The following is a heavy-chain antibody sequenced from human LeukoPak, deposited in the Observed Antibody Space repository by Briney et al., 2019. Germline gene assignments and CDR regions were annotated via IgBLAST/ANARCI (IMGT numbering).Heavy chain of an antibody. V-gene: IGHV3-33*01. J-gene: IGHJ6*02. CDR3: ARDKGYSYGNYYYGMDV. D-gene: IGHD5-18*01. Sequence: GRSLRLSCAASGFTFSSYGMHWVRQAPGKGLEWVAVIWYDGSNKYYADSVKGRFTISRDNSKNTLYLQMDSLRAEDTAVYYCARDKGYSYGNYYYGMDVWAQGTTVTVSS. CDR1: GFTFSSYG. CDR2: IWYDGSNK.